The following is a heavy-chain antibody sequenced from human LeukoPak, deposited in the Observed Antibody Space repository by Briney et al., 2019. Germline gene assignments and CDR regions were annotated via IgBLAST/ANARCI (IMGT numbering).Heavy chain of an antibody. D-gene: IGHD4-11*01. CDR3: AKSILLTTFDS. CDR2: ISGSGGST. Sequence: GGSLRLSCAASGFTFSSYTMSWVRHAPGKGLEWVSAISGSGGSTYYADSVKGRFTISRDNSKNTLYLQMDSLRAEDTAVYYCAKSILLTTFDSWGQGTLITVSS. CDR1: GFTFSSYT. V-gene: IGHV3-23*01. J-gene: IGHJ4*02.